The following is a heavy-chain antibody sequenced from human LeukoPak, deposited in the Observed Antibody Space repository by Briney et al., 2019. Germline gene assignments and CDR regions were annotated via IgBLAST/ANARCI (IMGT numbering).Heavy chain of an antibody. V-gene: IGHV3-74*01. CDR1: GFTFNNYW. CDR3: SNGIYDISH. D-gene: IGHD3-16*01. CDR2: VNSDGSNT. J-gene: IGHJ4*02. Sequence: GGSLRLSCAASGFTFNNYWIHWVRQAPGKGLVWVSRVNSDGSNTYYADSVKGRFTISRDNAKNTLYLQMNNLRAEDTAVYYCSNGIYDISHWGQGTLVTVSP.